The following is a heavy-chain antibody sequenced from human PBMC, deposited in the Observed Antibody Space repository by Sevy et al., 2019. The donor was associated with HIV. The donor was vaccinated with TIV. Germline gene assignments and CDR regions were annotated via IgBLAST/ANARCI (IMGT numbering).Heavy chain of an antibody. D-gene: IGHD4-17*01. V-gene: IGHV1-2*02. CDR2: INSDSGVT. CDR1: GYIFSDYY. Sequence: ASVKVSCKASGYIFSDYYIHWVRQAPGQGLEWMAWINSDSGVTNYAQRFQGEVTVTRDTSLRTAYLELTNLKSNDTAIYSCARLTTQPTSDLYGLDVWGQGTTVTVSS. J-gene: IGHJ6*02. CDR3: ARLTTQPTSDLYGLDV.